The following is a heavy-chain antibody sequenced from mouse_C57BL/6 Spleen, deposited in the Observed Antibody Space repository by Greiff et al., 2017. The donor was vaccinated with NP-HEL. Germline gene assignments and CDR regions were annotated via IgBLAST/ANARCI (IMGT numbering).Heavy chain of an antibody. CDR2: ILPGSGST. CDR1: GYTFTGYW. CDR3: ASSQGITTVVEGAWFAY. D-gene: IGHD1-1*01. J-gene: IGHJ3*01. V-gene: IGHV1-9*01. Sequence: VQLQQSGAELMKPGASVKLSCKATGYTFTGYWIEWVKQRPGHGLEWIGEILPGSGSTNYNEKFKGKATFTADTSSNTAYMQLSSLTTEDSAIYYCASSQGITTVVEGAWFAYWGQGTLVTVSA.